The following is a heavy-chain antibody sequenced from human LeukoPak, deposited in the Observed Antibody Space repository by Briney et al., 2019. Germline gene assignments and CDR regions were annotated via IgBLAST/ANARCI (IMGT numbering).Heavy chain of an antibody. CDR1: GGSISTYY. J-gene: IGHJ4*02. V-gene: IGHV4-4*07. CDR2: ISTSGDT. Sequence: SETLSLACTVSGGSISTYYCSWIRQPAGKGLEWIGRISTSGDTNYNPSLKSRVTMSVDTSKNQFSLKLSSVTATDTAVYYCASDRGYAAYWGQGTLVTVSS. D-gene: IGHD5-12*01. CDR3: ASDRGYAAY.